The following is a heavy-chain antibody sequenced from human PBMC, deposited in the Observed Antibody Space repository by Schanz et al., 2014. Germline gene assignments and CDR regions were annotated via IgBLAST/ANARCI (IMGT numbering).Heavy chain of an antibody. CDR2: ISYDGTNE. V-gene: IGHV3-30*18. CDR3: AKDRGDGYSNGIFQY. CDR1: GFTFSTYW. J-gene: IGHJ4*02. D-gene: IGHD5-18*01. Sequence: VQLLESGGGLVQPGGSLRLSCAASGFTFSTYWMHWVRQAPGKGLEWVAVISYDGTNEYYAESVKGRFTISRDNAKNTFYLHMNSLRNEDTAVYFCAKDRGDGYSNGIFQYWGLGTLVTVSS.